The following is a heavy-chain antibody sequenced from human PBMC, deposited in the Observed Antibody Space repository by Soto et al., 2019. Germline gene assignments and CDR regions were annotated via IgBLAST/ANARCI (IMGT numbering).Heavy chain of an antibody. CDR3: ARLPVVVIALGYFDP. CDR2: VYYTGFT. D-gene: IGHD2-21*01. V-gene: IGHV4-39*01. CDR1: GDSISSSYY. Sequence: QLQLQESGPGLVKPSETLSLTCTVSGDSISSSYYWGWVRQPPGKGLECIGAVYYTGFTYYNPSLKSRLTTSLDTSKNQSSLRLSSVTAAATAIYYCARLPVVVIALGYFDPWGPGTLVTVSS. J-gene: IGHJ5*02.